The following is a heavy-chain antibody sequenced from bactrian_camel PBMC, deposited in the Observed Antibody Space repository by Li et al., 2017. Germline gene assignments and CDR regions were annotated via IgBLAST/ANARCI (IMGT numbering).Heavy chain of an antibody. CDR1: GYSVSTMC. Sequence: QVQLVESGGGSVQAGGSLRLSCAASGYSVSTMCMAWFRQAPGKEREAVAGIVHDGSTIYVDSAKGRFTISKDNPKNTLYLQMNSLKPEDTGMYYCAASRSMFCTLARIYTYWGQGTQVTVS. J-gene: IGHJ4*01. CDR3: AASRSMFCTLARIYTY. V-gene: IGHV3S53*01. D-gene: IGHD1*01. CDR2: IVHDGST.